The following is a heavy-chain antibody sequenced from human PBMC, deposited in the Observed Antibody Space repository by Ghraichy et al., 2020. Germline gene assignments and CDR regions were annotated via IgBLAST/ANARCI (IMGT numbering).Heavy chain of an antibody. V-gene: IGHV3-23*01. CDR2: ISSSGGST. CDR3: AKDDAWKF. Sequence: GGSLRLSCADSGFTFDNYVMTWVRQAPGKGLEWVSSISSSGGSTYYADSVKGRFTISRDNSKNTLYLQMNSLRAEDTAVYYCAKDDAWKFWGQGTTVTVSS. CDR1: GFTFDNYV. J-gene: IGHJ6*02. D-gene: IGHD1-1*01.